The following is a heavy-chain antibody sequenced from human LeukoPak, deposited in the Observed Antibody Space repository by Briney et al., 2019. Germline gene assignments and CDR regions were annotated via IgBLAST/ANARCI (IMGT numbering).Heavy chain of an antibody. V-gene: IGHV3-23*01. Sequence: QPGGSLRLSCAASGFTLNNYAMSWVRQAPGKGLEWVSAISGTGDSTSYADSVKGRFTISRDNSKSTSYLQMKSLRAEDTALYFCAKGWGSYESSLRGHFDYWGQGTLVTVSS. D-gene: IGHD3-22*01. CDR1: GFTLNNYA. CDR3: AKGWGSYESSLRGHFDY. CDR2: ISGTGDST. J-gene: IGHJ4*02.